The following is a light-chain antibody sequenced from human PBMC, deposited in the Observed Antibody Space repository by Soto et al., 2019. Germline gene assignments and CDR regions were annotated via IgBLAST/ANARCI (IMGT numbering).Light chain of an antibody. CDR2: AAS. J-gene: IGKJ1*01. CDR1: QSISLF. V-gene: IGKV1-39*01. Sequence: DIQMTQSPSSLSASVGDTVTITCRASQSISLFLNWYQQKPGKAPKLLIYAASSLQSGVPSRFTGNGSGTDFTLIISSLQPEDFATYYCHQSDSIPETFGQGTKVEIK. CDR3: HQSDSIPET.